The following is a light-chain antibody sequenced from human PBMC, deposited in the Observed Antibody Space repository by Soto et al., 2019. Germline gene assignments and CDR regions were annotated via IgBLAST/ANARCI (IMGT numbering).Light chain of an antibody. J-gene: IGKJ2*01. CDR2: AAS. V-gene: IGKV1-39*01. CDR1: QGVSAY. CDR3: QQSYRTPHT. Sequence: DIQMPQSPSSLSSSVGDRVTITCRASQGVSAYLLWYQQRQGRAPKLLIYAASNLLSGVPSRFSGSGSGTNFTLTIRSLQPEDFAPYDCQQSYRTPHTFGQGTKLETK.